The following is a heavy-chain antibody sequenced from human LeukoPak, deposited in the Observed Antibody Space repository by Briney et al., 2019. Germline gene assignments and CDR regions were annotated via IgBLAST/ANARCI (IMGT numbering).Heavy chain of an antibody. Sequence: GGSLRLSCAASGFTFSAYAVRWVRQAPGKGLEWVSAISANGATTYYADSVKGRFTISRDNSKNTLYLQMNSLRAEDTAMYYCARDIRHSSHDYYYGLDVWGQGATVTVSS. V-gene: IGHV3-23*01. CDR2: ISANGATT. J-gene: IGHJ6*02. CDR1: GFTFSAYA. CDR3: ARDIRHSSHDYYYGLDV. D-gene: IGHD1-1*01.